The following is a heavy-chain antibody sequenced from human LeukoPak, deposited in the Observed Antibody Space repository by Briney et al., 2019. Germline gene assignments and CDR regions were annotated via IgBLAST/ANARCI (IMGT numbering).Heavy chain of an antibody. J-gene: IGHJ5*01. CDR1: GFAFSFFA. CDR2: INANSGTR. Sequence: GGSLRLSCEASGFAFSFFAMSWLRQAPGKGLEWVSTINANSGTRSYAASVRGRFTISRDNSKNTLYLQPNTLRADDTAVYYCAKPISGGLAVTADWFAPWGQGTLVVVSS. D-gene: IGHD6-19*01. CDR3: AKPISGGLAVTADWFAP. V-gene: IGHV3-23*01.